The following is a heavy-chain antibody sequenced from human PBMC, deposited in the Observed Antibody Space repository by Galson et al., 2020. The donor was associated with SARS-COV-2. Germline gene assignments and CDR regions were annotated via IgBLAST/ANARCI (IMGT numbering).Heavy chain of an antibody. J-gene: IGHJ4*02. CDR3: ARGDMGNDYFDS. Sequence: GGSLRLSCAVSGFTISSYWMHWVRQAQGKGLVRVSSIYSEGSSTSYYDSVKGRFTISADNAKNTLYLQMNSLRAVDTAVYYCARGDMGNDYFDSWGQGSLVSVAS. D-gene: IGHD7-27*01. CDR1: GFTISSYW. CDR2: IYSEGSST. V-gene: IGHV3-74*01.